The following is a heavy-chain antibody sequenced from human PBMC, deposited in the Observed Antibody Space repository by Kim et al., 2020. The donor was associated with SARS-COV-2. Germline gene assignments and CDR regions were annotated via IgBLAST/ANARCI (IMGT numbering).Heavy chain of an antibody. D-gene: IGHD1-20*01. Sequence: ASVKVSCKASGYTFSSYGINWVRQAPRQGLEWVGWMSADGGDTKQAQKFQARLTLTTDTSTSTVSMELSSLRYDDTAVYYCASVPFTAITHWGPGTLVT. V-gene: IGHV1-18*04. J-gene: IGHJ1*01. CDR1: GYTFSSYG. CDR2: MSADGGDT. CDR3: ASVPFTAITH.